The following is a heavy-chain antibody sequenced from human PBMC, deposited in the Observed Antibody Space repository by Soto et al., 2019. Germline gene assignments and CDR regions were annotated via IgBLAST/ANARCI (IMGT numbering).Heavy chain of an antibody. J-gene: IGHJ4*02. CDR2: MSSRSDYI. Sequence: PGESLRLSCAASGFIFSSYSMNWVRQAPGKGLEWISSMSSRSDYIYYADSLKGRFTISRDNAKNSLYLQMNSLRADDTAVYYCAREVDFGFDYWGQGTPVTVSS. V-gene: IGHV3-21*01. D-gene: IGHD5-12*01. CDR3: AREVDFGFDY. CDR1: GFIFSSYS.